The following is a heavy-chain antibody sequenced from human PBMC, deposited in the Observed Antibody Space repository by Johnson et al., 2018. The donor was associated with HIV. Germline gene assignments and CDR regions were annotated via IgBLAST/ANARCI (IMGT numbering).Heavy chain of an antibody. CDR2: ISYDGSNK. CDR1: GFTFRTYA. CDR3: ARDRGYYGAGCYVGAFYS. J-gene: IGHJ3*02. V-gene: IGHV3-30-3*01. D-gene: IGHD3-10*01. Sequence: QEKLVESGGGVVQPGRSLRLSCAVSGFTFRTYAMHWVRQAPGKGLEWVAVISYDGSNKYYADSVKGRFTISRDNAKNSLYLQMNSLRAEDTALYYCARDRGYYGAGCYVGAFYSWGQGTMVTVSS.